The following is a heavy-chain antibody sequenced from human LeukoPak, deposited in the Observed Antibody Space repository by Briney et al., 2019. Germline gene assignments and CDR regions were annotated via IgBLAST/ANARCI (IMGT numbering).Heavy chain of an antibody. CDR1: GGSISSSSYY. Sequence: PSETLSLTCTVSGGSISSSSYYWGWIRQPPGTGLECIGTIYYSGSTYYNPSLKSRVTISVDTSKNQFSLKLSSVTAADTAVYYCARMTTANWFDPWGQGILVTVSS. CDR2: IYYSGST. J-gene: IGHJ5*02. D-gene: IGHD1-14*01. V-gene: IGHV4-39*01. CDR3: ARMTTANWFDP.